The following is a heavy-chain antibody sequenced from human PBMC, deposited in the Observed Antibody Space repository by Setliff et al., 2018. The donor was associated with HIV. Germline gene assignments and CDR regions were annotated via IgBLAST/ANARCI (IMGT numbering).Heavy chain of an antibody. D-gene: IGHD3-16*01. CDR3: AKDNDYVWGSFSAASKGRYGMDV. CDR1: GASITSHN. CDR2: FYTSGST. Sequence: PSETLSLTCSVSGASITSHNWSWIRQPAGKGLEWIGRFYTSGSTNYNPSLKSRVTMSVDTSKNQFSLKLSSVTAADTAVYYCAKDNDYVWGSFSAASKGRYGMDVWGQGTTVTVSS. V-gene: IGHV4-4*07. J-gene: IGHJ6*02.